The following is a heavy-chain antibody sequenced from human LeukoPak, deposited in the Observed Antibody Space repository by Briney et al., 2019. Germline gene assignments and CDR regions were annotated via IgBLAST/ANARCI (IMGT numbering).Heavy chain of an antibody. D-gene: IGHD6-19*01. CDR3: AKGRSGWYPDY. J-gene: IGHJ4*02. Sequence: GGSLRLSCAASGFTFDDYAMHWVRQAPGKGLEWVSGISWNSGSIGYADSVKGRFTISRDNAKNSLYLQMNSLRAEDTALYYCAKGRSGWYPDYWGQGTLVTVSS. CDR2: ISWNSGSI. V-gene: IGHV3-9*01. CDR1: GFTFDDYA.